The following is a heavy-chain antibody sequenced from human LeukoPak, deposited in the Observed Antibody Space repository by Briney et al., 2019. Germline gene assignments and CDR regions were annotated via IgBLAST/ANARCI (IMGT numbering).Heavy chain of an antibody. CDR1: GGSISSYY. CDR2: IYYSGST. V-gene: IGHV4-59*01. Sequence: SETLSLTCTVSGGSISSYYWSWIRQPPGKGLEWIGYIYYSGSTIYNPSLKSRVTISVDTSKNQFPLKLRSVTAADTAVYYCARAGYCSSTSCYGFDYWGQGTLVTVSS. D-gene: IGHD2-2*01. CDR3: ARAGYCSSTSCYGFDY. J-gene: IGHJ4*02.